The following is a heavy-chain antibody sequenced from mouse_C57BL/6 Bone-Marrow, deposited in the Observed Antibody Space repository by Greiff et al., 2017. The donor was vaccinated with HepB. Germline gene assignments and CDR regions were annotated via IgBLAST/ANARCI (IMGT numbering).Heavy chain of an antibody. Sequence: EVMLVESGGDLVKPGGSLKLSCAASGFTFSSYGMSWVRQTPDKRLEWVATISSGGSYTYYPDSVKGRFTISRDNAKNTLYLQMSSLKSEDTAMYYCARTFYYGIFYWYLDVWGTGTTVTVSS. CDR3: ARTFYYGIFYWYLDV. CDR1: GFTFSSYG. D-gene: IGHD1-1*01. J-gene: IGHJ1*03. V-gene: IGHV5-6*01. CDR2: ISSGGSYT.